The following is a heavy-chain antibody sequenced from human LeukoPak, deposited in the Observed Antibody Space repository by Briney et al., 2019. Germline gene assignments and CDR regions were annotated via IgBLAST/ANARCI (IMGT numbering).Heavy chain of an antibody. CDR3: ARLAGNILTGLDYFDY. Sequence: PSETLSLTCAVYGGSFSGYYWSWIRQPPGKGLEWVSYISSSGSTIYYADSVKGRFTISRDNAKNSLYLQMNSLRAEDTAVYYCARLAGNILTGLDYFDYWGQGTLVTVSS. J-gene: IGHJ4*02. CDR1: GGSFSGYY. V-gene: IGHV3-11*04. CDR2: ISSSGSTI. D-gene: IGHD3-9*01.